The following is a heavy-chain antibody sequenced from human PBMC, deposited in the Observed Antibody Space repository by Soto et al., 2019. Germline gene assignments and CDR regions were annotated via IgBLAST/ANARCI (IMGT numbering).Heavy chain of an antibody. CDR3: ASNSYGYIFYDH. J-gene: IGHJ4*02. D-gene: IGHD5-18*01. V-gene: IGHV4-30-4*01. CDR1: GGSISSGDYY. CDR2: IYYSGST. Sequence: QVQLQESGPGLAKPSQTVSLTCTDYGGSISSGDYYWSWIRQPPEKGLEWIGYIYYSGSTYYNPSLKSRVTISVDTSKNQFSLKLSSVTAADTAVYYCASNSYGYIFYDHWGQGTLVTVSS.